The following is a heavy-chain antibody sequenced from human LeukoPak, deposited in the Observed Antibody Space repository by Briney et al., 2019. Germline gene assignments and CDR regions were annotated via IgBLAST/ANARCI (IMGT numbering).Heavy chain of an antibody. V-gene: IGHV4-4*07. Sequence: SETLSLTCTVSGESISSYYWTWIRQPAGKGLERIGRIFTSGSTTYNPSLNSRVTMSVDVSKNQFSLSLHSVTAADTAVYYCARDRRALSGSDYNVNWYFDLWGRGTLVTVSS. CDR1: GESISSYY. J-gene: IGHJ2*01. CDR3: ARDRRALSGSDYNVNWYFDL. D-gene: IGHD3-10*01. CDR2: IFTSGST.